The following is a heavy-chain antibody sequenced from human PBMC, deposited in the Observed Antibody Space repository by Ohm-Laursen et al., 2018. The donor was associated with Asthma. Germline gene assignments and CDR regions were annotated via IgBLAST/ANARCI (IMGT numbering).Heavy chain of an antibody. CDR3: ARDRPQYCSGGSCYHYGMDV. J-gene: IGHJ6*02. Sequence: SETLPLTCAVSGGSISSGDYYWSWIRQPPGKGLEWIGYIYYSGSTYYNPSLKSRVTISVDTSKNQFSLKLSSVTAADTAVYYWARDRPQYCSGGSCYHYGMDVWGQGTTVTVSS. V-gene: IGHV4-30-4*01. CDR1: GGSISSGDYY. D-gene: IGHD2-15*01. CDR2: IYYSGST.